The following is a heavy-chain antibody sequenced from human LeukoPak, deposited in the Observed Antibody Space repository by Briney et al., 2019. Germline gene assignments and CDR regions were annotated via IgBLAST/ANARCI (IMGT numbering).Heavy chain of an antibody. V-gene: IGHV4-34*01. Sequence: GSLRLSCAASGFTFSSYAMSWVRQAPGKGLEWIGEINHSGSTNYNPSLKSRVTISVDSSKNQFSLKLSSVTAADTAVYYCARGVDSSGYYVDYWGQGTLVTVSS. CDR1: GFTFSSYA. J-gene: IGHJ4*02. CDR2: INHSGST. D-gene: IGHD3-22*01. CDR3: ARGVDSSGYYVDY.